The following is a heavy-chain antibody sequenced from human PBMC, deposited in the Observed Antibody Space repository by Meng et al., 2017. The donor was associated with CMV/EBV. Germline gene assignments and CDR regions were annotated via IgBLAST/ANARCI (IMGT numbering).Heavy chain of an antibody. V-gene: IGHV3-21*01. Sequence: GGSLRLSCAGSGITFSIYSMNWLRQAPGRGLEWVSSISSSSTYIYYADSVKGRFTISRDNARNSLYLQMSSLKAEDTAVYYCARGAHDYGDPVYAFDMWGQGTMVTVXS. CDR3: ARGAHDYGDPVYAFDM. D-gene: IGHD4-17*01. J-gene: IGHJ3*02. CDR2: ISSSSTYI. CDR1: GITFSIYS.